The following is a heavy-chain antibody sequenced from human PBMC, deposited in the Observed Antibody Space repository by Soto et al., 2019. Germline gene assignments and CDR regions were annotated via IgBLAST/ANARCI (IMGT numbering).Heavy chain of an antibody. J-gene: IGHJ4*02. CDR2: IHYSGTT. CDR1: GGSMRNYF. Sequence: NPSETLSLTCTVSGGSMRNYFWTWIRQPPGKGLEWIGYIHYSGTTSFFPSYNPSLRSRVTISEDTSKNQFSLKLLSVTTADTAVYFCADGDARSRTIAPYYLDFWGQGTLVTVSS. CDR3: ADGDARSRTIAPYYLDF. D-gene: IGHD2-21*01. V-gene: IGHV4-59*01.